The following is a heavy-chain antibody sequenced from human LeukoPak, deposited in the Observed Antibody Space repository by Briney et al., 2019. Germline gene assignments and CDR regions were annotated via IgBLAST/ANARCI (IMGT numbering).Heavy chain of an antibody. CDR2: IKQDGSEK. Sequence: GGSLRLSCAASGFTFSSYWMSWVRQAPGKGLEWVANIKQDGSEKYYVDSVKGRFTISRDNAKNSLYLQMNSLRAEDTAVYYCARYSGYDDEGEYFDYWGQGTLVTVSS. V-gene: IGHV3-7*01. CDR3: ARYSGYDDEGEYFDY. J-gene: IGHJ4*02. D-gene: IGHD5-12*01. CDR1: GFTFSSYW.